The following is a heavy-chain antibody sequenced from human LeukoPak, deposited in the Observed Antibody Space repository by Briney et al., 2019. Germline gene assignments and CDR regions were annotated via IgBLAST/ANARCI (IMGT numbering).Heavy chain of an antibody. V-gene: IGHV3-43*02. CDR3: AKDAGSSWYQIREFDY. CDR2: ISGDGGST. CDR1: GFTFDDYA. D-gene: IGHD6-13*01. J-gene: IGHJ4*02. Sequence: GGSLRLSCAASGFTFDDYAMHWVRQAPGKGLEWVSLISGDGGSTYYADSVKGRFTISRDNSKNSLYLQMNSLRTEDTALYYCAKDAGSSWYQIREFDYWGQGTLVTVSS.